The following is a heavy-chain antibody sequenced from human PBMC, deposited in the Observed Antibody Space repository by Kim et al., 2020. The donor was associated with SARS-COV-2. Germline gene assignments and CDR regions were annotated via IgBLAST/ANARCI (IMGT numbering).Heavy chain of an antibody. CDR3: ARALRGGYYYGMGV. D-gene: IGHD3-10*01. CDR1: GFTFSSYA. V-gene: IGHV3-30*04. Sequence: GGSLRLSCAASGFTFSSYAMHWVRQAPGKGLEWVAVISYDGSNKYYADSVKGRFTISRDNSKNTLYLQMNSLRAEDTAVYYCARALRGGYYYGMGVWGQGTTVTVSS. CDR2: ISYDGSNK. J-gene: IGHJ6*02.